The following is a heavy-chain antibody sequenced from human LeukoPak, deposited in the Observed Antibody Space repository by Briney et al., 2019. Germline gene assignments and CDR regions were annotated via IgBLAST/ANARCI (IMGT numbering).Heavy chain of an antibody. D-gene: IGHD3-22*01. V-gene: IGHV5-51*01. CDR3: ARHLYAYDSSGYYSAVGY. J-gene: IGHJ4*02. CDR1: GYSFTSYW. Sequence: GESLKISCKGSGYSFTSYWIGWVCQMPGKGLEWMGIIYPGDSDTRYSPSFQGQVTISADKSISTAYLQWSSLKASDTAMYYCARHLYAYDSSGYYSAVGYWGQGTLVTVSS. CDR2: IYPGDSDT.